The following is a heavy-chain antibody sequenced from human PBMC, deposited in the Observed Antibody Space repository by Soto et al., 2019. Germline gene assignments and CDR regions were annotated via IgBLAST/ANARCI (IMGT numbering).Heavy chain of an antibody. V-gene: IGHV1-69*01. D-gene: IGHD2-2*01. CDR1: GGTFSSYA. J-gene: IGHJ6*02. CDR3: ARDDIVVVPAADYGMDV. Sequence: QVQLVQSGAEVKKPGSSLKVSCKASGGTFSSYAISWVRQAPGQGLEWMGGIIPIFGTANYAQKFQGRVTITADESTSTAYMELSSLRSEDTAVYYCARDDIVVVPAADYGMDVWGQGTTVTVSS. CDR2: IIPIFGTA.